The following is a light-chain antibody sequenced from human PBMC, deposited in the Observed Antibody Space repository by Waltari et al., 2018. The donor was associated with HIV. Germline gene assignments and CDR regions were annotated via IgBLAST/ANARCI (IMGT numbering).Light chain of an antibody. CDR1: TSNIGSNY. Sequence: QSVLTQPPSVSAAPGQKVTIPCSAATSNIGSNYVSWYQQFPGTAPKLLIYANNERPSGIPDRFSGSKSGTSATLDITGLQTGDEADYYCGAWDSSLGAGTFGGGTKLTVL. CDR2: ANN. V-gene: IGLV1-51*01. J-gene: IGLJ2*01. CDR3: GAWDSSLGAGT.